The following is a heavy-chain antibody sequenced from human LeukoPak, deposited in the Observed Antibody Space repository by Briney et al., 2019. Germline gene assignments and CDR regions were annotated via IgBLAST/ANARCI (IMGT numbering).Heavy chain of an antibody. CDR1: GGSVSSDSYY. CDR2: IYYTGST. V-gene: IGHV4-61*01. CDR3: ATKGPRRGYFDY. Sequence: SETLSPTCTVPGGSVSSDSYYWSWIRQPPGKGLEWIGYIYYTGSTNYNPSLKSRVTISVDMSKNQFSLKLTSVTAADTAVYYCATKGPRRGYFDYWGQGTLVAVSS. J-gene: IGHJ4*02.